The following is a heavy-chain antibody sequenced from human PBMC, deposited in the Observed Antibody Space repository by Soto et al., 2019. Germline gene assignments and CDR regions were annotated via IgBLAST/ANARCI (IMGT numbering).Heavy chain of an antibody. V-gene: IGHV3-21*01. CDR1: GFTFSSYS. Sequence: GGSLRLSCAASGFTFSSYSMNWVRQAPGKGLEWVSSISSSSSYIYYADSVKGRFTISRDNAKNSLYLQMNSLRAEDTAVYYCARGRVGYCTNGVCYTKHFDYWGQGTLVTVSS. CDR3: ARGRVGYCTNGVCYTKHFDY. CDR2: ISSSSSYI. J-gene: IGHJ4*02. D-gene: IGHD2-8*01.